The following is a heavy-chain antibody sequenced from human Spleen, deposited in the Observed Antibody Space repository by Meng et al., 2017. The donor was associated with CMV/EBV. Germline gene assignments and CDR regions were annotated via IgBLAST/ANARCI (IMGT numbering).Heavy chain of an antibody. CDR3: ARLDHGLVGATIDY. J-gene: IGHJ4*02. CDR2: IYSGGST. Sequence: GESLKISCAASGFAVSHNYMNWVRQAPGKGLEWVSVIYSGGSTYYADSVKGRFTISRDSSKNTLYLLMNNLRGEDTAVYYCARLDHGLVGATIDYWGQGTLVTVSS. D-gene: IGHD1-26*01. CDR1: GFAVSHNY. V-gene: IGHV3-53*01.